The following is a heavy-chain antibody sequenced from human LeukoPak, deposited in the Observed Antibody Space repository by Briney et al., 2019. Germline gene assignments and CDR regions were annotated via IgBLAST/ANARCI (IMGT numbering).Heavy chain of an antibody. CDR1: GFNFKFYA. D-gene: IGHD1-26*01. CDR2: ISGDGESN. CDR3: ARDMGVGATHYYFYGMEV. V-gene: IGHV3-23*01. Sequence: GGSLRLSCAASGFNFKFYAMSWVRRAPGKGLEWVSAISGDGESNYHIDSVKGRFTISRDNSKNTLFLQMNSLRVHDTAVYYCARDMGVGATHYYFYGMEVWGQGTTVTVAS. J-gene: IGHJ6*02.